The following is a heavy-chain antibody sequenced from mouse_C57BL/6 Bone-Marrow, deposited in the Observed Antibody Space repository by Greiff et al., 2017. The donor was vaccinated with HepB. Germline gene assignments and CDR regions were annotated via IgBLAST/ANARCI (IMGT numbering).Heavy chain of an antibody. V-gene: IGHV2-9*01. Sequence: QVQLKESGPGLVAPSQSLSITCTVSGFSLTSYGVDWVRQPPGKGLEWLGVIWGGGSTNYNSALMSRLSISKDNSKSQVFLKMNSLQTDDTAMYYCAKQGDDYDLAYWGQGTLVTVSA. CDR3: AKQGDDYDLAY. D-gene: IGHD2-4*01. J-gene: IGHJ3*01. CDR2: IWGGGST. CDR1: GFSLTSYG.